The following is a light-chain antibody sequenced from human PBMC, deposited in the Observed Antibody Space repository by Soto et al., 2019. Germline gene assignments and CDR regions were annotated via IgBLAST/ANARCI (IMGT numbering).Light chain of an antibody. Sequence: EIVLTQSPGTLSLSPGERATLSCRASQSVSNNYLAWYQQKPGQAPRLLIYGASSRATGIPDRFSGSGSGTEFTLTISSLEPEDFAVYHCQQYGNSPGITFGQGTRLEIK. CDR1: QSVSNNY. J-gene: IGKJ5*01. CDR3: QQYGNSPGIT. CDR2: GAS. V-gene: IGKV3-20*01.